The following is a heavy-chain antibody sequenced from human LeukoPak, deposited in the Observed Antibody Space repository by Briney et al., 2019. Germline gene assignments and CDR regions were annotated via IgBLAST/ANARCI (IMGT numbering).Heavy chain of an antibody. J-gene: IGHJ6*03. Sequence: GGSLRLSCAASGFTFSSYPMSWVRQAPGKGLEWVSSIGSSGSGTYYADSVKGRFTISRDNSKNTLYLQMNSLRAEDTALYYCAKDSGYYYMDVWGKGTTVTVSS. V-gene: IGHV3-23*01. D-gene: IGHD1-26*01. CDR1: GFTFSSYP. CDR2: IGSSGSGT. CDR3: AKDSGYYYMDV.